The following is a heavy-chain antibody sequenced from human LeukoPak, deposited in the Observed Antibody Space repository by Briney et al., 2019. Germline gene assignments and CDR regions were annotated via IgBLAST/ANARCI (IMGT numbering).Heavy chain of an antibody. J-gene: IGHJ3*02. V-gene: IGHV4-59*01. D-gene: IGHD6-13*01. CDR1: GGSISSYY. CDR3: ARGLSAADDAFDI. CDR2: IYYSGST. Sequence: PSETLSLTCTVSGGSISSYYWSWIRQHPGKGLEWIGYIYYSGSTNYNPSLKSRVTISVDTSKNQFSLKLSSVTAADTAVYYCARGLSAADDAFDIWGQGTMVTVSS.